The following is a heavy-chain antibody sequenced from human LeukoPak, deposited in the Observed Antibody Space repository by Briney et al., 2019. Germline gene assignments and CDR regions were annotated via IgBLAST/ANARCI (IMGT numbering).Heavy chain of an antibody. D-gene: IGHD3-22*01. V-gene: IGHV3-30*02. CDR2: IRFDGSTT. CDR1: GFTFSSYG. Sequence: GGSLRLSCAASGFTFSSYGIHWVRQAPGKGLEWVTFIRFDGSTTYYADSVKGRFTISRDNSKNTLYLQMNSLRAEDTAVYYCARDYYDTSGYQGGTDVWGQGTTVTVSS. CDR3: ARDYYDTSGYQGGTDV. J-gene: IGHJ6*02.